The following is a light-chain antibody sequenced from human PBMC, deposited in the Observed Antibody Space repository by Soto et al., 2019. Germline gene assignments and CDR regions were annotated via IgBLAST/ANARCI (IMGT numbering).Light chain of an antibody. CDR2: DVS. CDR3: SSYTSISTLGVV. Sequence: QYVLTQPASVSGSPGQSITISCTGTSSDVGGYNYVSWYQQHPGKAPKLMIYDVSNRPSGVSNRFSGSKSGNTASLTISGLQAEDEADYYCSSYTSISTLGVVFGGGTKLTVL. V-gene: IGLV2-14*01. J-gene: IGLJ2*01. CDR1: SSDVGGYNY.